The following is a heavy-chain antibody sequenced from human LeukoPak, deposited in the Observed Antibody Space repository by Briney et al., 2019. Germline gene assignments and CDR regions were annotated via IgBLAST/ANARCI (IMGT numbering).Heavy chain of an antibody. D-gene: IGHD6-6*01. CDR2: IIGSDGGT. V-gene: IGHV3-23*01. Sequence: PGGSLRLSCAASGFTFSTYWMSWVRQAPVKGLEWVSIIGSDGGTFYADSVKGRFTISRDNSKNTLFLQMNSLGPEDTAVYYCAGRLASRLLWYFDYWGQGTLVTVSS. CDR1: GFTFSTYW. CDR3: AGRLASRLLWYFDY. J-gene: IGHJ4*02.